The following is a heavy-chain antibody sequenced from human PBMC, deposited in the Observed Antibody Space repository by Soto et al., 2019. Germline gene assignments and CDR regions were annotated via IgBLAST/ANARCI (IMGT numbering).Heavy chain of an antibody. CDR1: GYTFTGYY. J-gene: IGHJ5*02. Sequence: GASVKVSCKASGYTFTGYYMHWVRQARGQGLEWMGWINPKSGCTNYADSVKGRFTISRDNSKYTLYLQTNSLRAEGTAVYYCAKSYYDSSGSYWLDQLGHGTLVPVSP. D-gene: IGHD3-22*01. CDR3: AKSYYDSSGSYWLDQ. CDR2: INPKSGCT. V-gene: IGHV1-2*02.